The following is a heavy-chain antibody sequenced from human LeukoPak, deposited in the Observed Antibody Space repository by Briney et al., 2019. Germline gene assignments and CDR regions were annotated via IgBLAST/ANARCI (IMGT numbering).Heavy chain of an antibody. Sequence: PSETLSLTCAVYGGSFSGYYWSWIRQPPGKGLEWIGEINHSGSTNYNPSLKSRVTISVDTSKNQFSLKLSSVTAADTAVYYCARAVVRIAASRRPFDYWAREPWSPSPQ. V-gene: IGHV4-34*01. J-gene: IGHJ4*02. CDR3: ARAVVRIAASRRPFDY. CDR2: INHSGST. CDR1: GGSFSGYY. D-gene: IGHD6-13*01.